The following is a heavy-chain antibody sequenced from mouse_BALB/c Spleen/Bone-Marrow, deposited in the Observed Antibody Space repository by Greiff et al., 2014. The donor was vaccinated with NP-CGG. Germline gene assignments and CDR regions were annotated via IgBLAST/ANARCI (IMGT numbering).Heavy chain of an antibody. J-gene: IGHJ4*01. V-gene: IGHV14-3*02. CDR2: IDPANGNT. CDR1: GFNIKDTY. CDR3: AQGYDWAMDY. D-gene: IGHD2-14*01. Sequence: DVKLVESGAELVKPGASVKLSCTASGFNIKDTYMHWVKQRPEQGLEWIGRIDPANGNTKYDPKFQGKATITADTSSNTAYLQLHSLTSEDTAVYYCAQGYDWAMDYWGQGTSVTVSS.